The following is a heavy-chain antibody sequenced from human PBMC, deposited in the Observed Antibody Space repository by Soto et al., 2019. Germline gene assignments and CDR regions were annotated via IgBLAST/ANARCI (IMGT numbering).Heavy chain of an antibody. D-gene: IGHD6-6*01. CDR2: IRSKAYGGTT. J-gene: IGHJ6*02. CDR3: TRLLLAARPGYYYYYGMDV. CDR1: GFTFGDYA. Sequence: GGSLRLSCTASGFTFGDYAMSWFRQAPGKGLEWVGFIRSKAYGGTTEYAASVKGRFTISRDDSKSIAYLQMNSLKTEDTAVYYCTRLLLAARPGYYYYYGMDVWGQGTTVTVSS. V-gene: IGHV3-49*03.